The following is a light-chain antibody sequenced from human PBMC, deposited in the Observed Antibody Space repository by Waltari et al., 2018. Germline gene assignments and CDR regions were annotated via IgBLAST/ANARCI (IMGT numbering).Light chain of an antibody. CDR3: QRYNSYANT. V-gene: IGKV1-5*01. CDR1: QSINTY. Sequence: DILMTQSPSTLSASVGYIVTITCRASQSINTYLAWYQQKPGKAPKLLIYGASTLESGVPGRFSGTGSGTEFTLTISSLQPDDFATYYCQRYNSYANTFGQGTKVDIK. CDR2: GAS. J-gene: IGKJ2*01.